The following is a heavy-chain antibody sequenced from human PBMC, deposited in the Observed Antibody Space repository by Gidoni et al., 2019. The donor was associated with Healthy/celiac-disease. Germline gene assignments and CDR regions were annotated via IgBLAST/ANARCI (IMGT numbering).Heavy chain of an antibody. Sequence: QVQLVESGGGVVQPGRSLRLACAASGFTVSSYGMHWVRQAPGKGLEWVAVISYDGSNKYYADSVKGRFTISRDNSKNTLYLQMNSLRAEDTAVYYCAKLLIGSSPRGDYWGQGTLVTVSS. CDR1: GFTVSSYG. V-gene: IGHV3-30*18. CDR3: AKLLIGSSPRGDY. J-gene: IGHJ4*02. CDR2: ISYDGSNK. D-gene: IGHD3-16*01.